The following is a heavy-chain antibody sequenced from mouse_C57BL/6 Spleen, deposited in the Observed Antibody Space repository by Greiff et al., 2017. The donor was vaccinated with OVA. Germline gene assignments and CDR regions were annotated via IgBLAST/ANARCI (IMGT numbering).Heavy chain of an antibody. D-gene: IGHD1-1*01. J-gene: IGHJ2*01. V-gene: IGHV5-16*01. CDR1: GFTFSDYY. Sequence: DVKLVESAGGLVQPGSSMKLSCTASGFTFSDYYMAWVRQVPEKGLEWVANINYDGSSTYYLDSLKSRFIISRDNAKNILYLQMSSLKSEDTATYYCARERDYSYYFDYWGQGTTLTVSS. CDR2: INYDGSST. CDR3: ARERDYSYYFDY.